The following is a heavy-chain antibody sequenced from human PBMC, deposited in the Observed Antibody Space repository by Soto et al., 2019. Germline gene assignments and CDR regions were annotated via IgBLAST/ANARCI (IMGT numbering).Heavy chain of an antibody. CDR1: GGTFSSYT. Sequence: SVKVSCKASGGTFSSYTISWVRQAPGRGLEWMGRIIPILGIANYAQKFQGRVTITADKSTSTAYTELSSLRSEDTAVYSCARTTTTVTTYWFDPWGQGTLVTVSS. V-gene: IGHV1-69*02. J-gene: IGHJ5*02. CDR3: ARTTTTVTTYWFDP. CDR2: IIPILGIA. D-gene: IGHD4-17*01.